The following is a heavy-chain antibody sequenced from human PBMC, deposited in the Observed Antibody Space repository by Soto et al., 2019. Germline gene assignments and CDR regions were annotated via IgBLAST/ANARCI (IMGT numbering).Heavy chain of an antibody. D-gene: IGHD1-20*01. CDR3: AKDITLYYYYGMDV. J-gene: IGHJ6*02. CDR1: GFTFSSYW. V-gene: IGHV3-7*01. Sequence: SLRLSCAASGFTFSSYWMSWVRQAPGKGLEWVANIKQDGSEKYYVDSVKGRFTISRDNAKNSLYLQMNSLRAEDTAVYYCAKDITLYYYYGMDVWGQGTTVTVSS. CDR2: IKQDGSEK.